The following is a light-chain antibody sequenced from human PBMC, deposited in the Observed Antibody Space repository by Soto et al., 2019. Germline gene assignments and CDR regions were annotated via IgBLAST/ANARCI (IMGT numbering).Light chain of an antibody. J-gene: IGKJ1*01. V-gene: IGKV3-11*01. CDR2: DAS. CDR3: QQYGASPWT. CDR1: QSVSSY. Sequence: EVVFTQSPCTLSLSPGERATLSCRASQSVSSYLAWYQQKPGQAPRLLIYDASNRATGIPARFSGSGSGTDFTLTISRLEPEDFAVYICQQYGASPWTFGQGTKVDIK.